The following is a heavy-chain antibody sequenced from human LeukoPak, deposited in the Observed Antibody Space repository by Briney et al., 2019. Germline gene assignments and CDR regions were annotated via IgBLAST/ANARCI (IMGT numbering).Heavy chain of an antibody. J-gene: IGHJ4*02. V-gene: IGHV3-73*01. CDR3: TLKRRDGYNTDY. Sequence: GGSLRLSCAASGFTFSGSAMHWVRQASGKGLEWVGRIRSKANSYATAYAASVKGRFTISRDDSKNTAYLQMNSLKTEDTAVYYCTLKRRDGYNTDYWGQGTLVTVSS. CDR1: GFTFSGSA. CDR2: IRSKANSYAT. D-gene: IGHD5-24*01.